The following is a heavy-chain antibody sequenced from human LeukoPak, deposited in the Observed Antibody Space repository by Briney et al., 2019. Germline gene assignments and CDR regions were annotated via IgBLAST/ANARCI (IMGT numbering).Heavy chain of an antibody. CDR1: GFTFSSYA. V-gene: IGHV3-64*01. Sequence: GGSLRLSCAASGFTFSSYAMHWVRQAPGKGLEYVSAISSNGGSTYYANSVKGRFTISRDNSKNTLYLQMGSLRAEDMAVYYCARGRRYAGVYWGQGTLVTVSS. J-gene: IGHJ4*02. D-gene: IGHD2-8*01. CDR2: ISSNGGST. CDR3: ARGRRYAGVY.